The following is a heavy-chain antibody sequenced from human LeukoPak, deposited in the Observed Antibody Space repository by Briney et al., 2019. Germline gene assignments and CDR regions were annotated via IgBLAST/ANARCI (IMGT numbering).Heavy chain of an antibody. CDR1: GGSISSSNSY. J-gene: IGHJ4*02. Sequence: PSETLSLTCTVSGGSISSSNSYWAWIRQPPGKGLEWIGTIYNSGSTYYSPSLKSRVTMSVDTSKNQLSLKLSSVTAADTAVYYCASKVAGSMIDYWGQGTLVIVST. D-gene: IGHD2/OR15-2a*01. V-gene: IGHV4-39*01. CDR2: IYNSGST. CDR3: ASKVAGSMIDY.